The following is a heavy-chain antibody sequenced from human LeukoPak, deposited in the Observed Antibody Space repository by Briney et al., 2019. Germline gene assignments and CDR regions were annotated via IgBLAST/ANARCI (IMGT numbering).Heavy chain of an antibody. D-gene: IGHD3-22*01. Sequence: GGSLRLSCAASGFTFSSFGMHWVRQAPGKGLEWVAVIWYDGSNKYYADSVKGRFTISRDNSKNTLYLQMNSLRAEDTAMYYCARAAYDSSGYLALWGRGTLVTVSS. J-gene: IGHJ4*02. CDR2: IWYDGSNK. CDR1: GFTFSSFG. V-gene: IGHV3-33*01. CDR3: ARAAYDSSGYLAL.